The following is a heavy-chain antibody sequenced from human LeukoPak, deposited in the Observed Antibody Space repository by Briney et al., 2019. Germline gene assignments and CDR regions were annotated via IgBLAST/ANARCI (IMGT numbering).Heavy chain of an antibody. V-gene: IGHV2-70*11. Sequence: TLSLTCAVYGGSLSGYYWSWIRQPPGKALEWLARIDWDDDEYYSRSLRTRLTISKDTSKNQVVLTMTNMDPVDTATYYCARIRVDYGDYVSDYWGQGTLVTVSS. CDR1: GGSLSGYY. D-gene: IGHD4-17*01. J-gene: IGHJ4*02. CDR2: IDWDDDE. CDR3: ARIRVDYGDYVSDY.